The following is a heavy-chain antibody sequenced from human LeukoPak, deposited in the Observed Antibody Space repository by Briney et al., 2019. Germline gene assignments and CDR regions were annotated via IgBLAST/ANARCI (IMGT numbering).Heavy chain of an antibody. CDR1: GFTFSSYW. V-gene: IGHV3-7*01. D-gene: IGHD6-13*01. CDR2: IKQDGSEK. J-gene: IGHJ5*02. CDR3: ARSIAAAGTCWFDP. Sequence: PGGSLRLSCAASGFTFSSYWMSWVRQAPGKGLEWVANIKQDGSEKYYVDSVKGRFTISRDNAKNSLYLQMNSLRAEDTAVYYCARSIAAAGTCWFDPWGQGTLVTVSS.